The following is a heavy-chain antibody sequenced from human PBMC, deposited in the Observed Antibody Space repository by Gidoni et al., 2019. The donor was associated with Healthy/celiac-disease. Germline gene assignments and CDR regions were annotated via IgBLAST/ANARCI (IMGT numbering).Heavy chain of an antibody. J-gene: IGHJ6*02. V-gene: IGHV4-4*02. D-gene: IGHD2-2*01. CDR1: GGSIRRSNW. Sequence: QLQLQESGPGLVKPSGTLSLTCSVPGGSIRRSNWWSWVRQPPGKGLEWIGEIYHSGRTNYNPTVKSRVTISVDKSKNQFSLKLSSVTAADTAVYYCAREQLHYRTPTGYYGMDVWGQGTTVTVSS. CDR3: AREQLHYRTPTGYYGMDV. CDR2: IYHSGRT.